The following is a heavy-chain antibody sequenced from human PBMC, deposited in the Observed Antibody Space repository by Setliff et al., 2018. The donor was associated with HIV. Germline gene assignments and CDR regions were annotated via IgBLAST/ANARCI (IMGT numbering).Heavy chain of an antibody. V-gene: IGHV1-18*04. Sequence: ASVKVSCKASGYIFTDYYIHWVRQAPGQGLEWMGWIGAYNGDTKYAQKFQDRVTMTIDTSASTAYMELRSLTSDDTVMYYCSRDRSATWTPTTYWGQGTLVTVSS. J-gene: IGHJ4*02. CDR3: SRDRSATWTPTTY. D-gene: IGHD6-25*01. CDR1: GYIFTDYY. CDR2: IGAYNGDT.